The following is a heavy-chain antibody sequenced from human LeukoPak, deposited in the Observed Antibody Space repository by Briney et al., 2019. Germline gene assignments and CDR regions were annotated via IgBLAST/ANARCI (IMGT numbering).Heavy chain of an antibody. CDR3: ARLLDYGDFVTRYFDL. Sequence: NPSETLSLTCAVSGGSISSTTSYWGWIRQPPGKGLEWIGRIYYSGSTYYNPSLKSRVTISVDTSKNQFSLKLSSVTAADTAVYYCARLLDYGDFVTRYFDLWGRGTLVTVSS. CDR2: IYYSGST. V-gene: IGHV4-39*01. J-gene: IGHJ2*01. D-gene: IGHD4-17*01. CDR1: GGSISSTTSY.